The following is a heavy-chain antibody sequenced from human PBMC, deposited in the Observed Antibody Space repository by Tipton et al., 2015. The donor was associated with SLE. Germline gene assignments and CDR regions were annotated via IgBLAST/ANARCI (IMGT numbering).Heavy chain of an antibody. D-gene: IGHD3-3*01. CDR1: GGSISSGSYY. CDR2: IYTSGST. V-gene: IGHV4-61*09. J-gene: IGHJ3*02. Sequence: LRLSCTVSGGSISSGSYYWSWIRQPAGKGLEWIGYIYTSGSTNYNPSLKSRVTISVDTSKNQFSLKLSSVTAADTAVYYCARYDCWSGIDAFDIWGQGTMVTVSS. CDR3: ARYDCWSGIDAFDI.